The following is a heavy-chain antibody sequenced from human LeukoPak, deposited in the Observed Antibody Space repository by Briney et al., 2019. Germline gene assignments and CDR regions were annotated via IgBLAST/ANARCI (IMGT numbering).Heavy chain of an antibody. J-gene: IGHJ6*02. Sequence: SVKVSCKASGGTFSSYAINWVRQAPGQGLEWMGRIIPMLGTVNYAQKFQGRVTIIADKLTSTAYMELSSLRSEDTAVYYCARDQKVGATPYFGMDVWGQGTTVTVSS. D-gene: IGHD1-26*01. CDR1: GGTFSSYA. CDR3: ARDQKVGATPYFGMDV. V-gene: IGHV1-69*04. CDR2: IIPMLGTV.